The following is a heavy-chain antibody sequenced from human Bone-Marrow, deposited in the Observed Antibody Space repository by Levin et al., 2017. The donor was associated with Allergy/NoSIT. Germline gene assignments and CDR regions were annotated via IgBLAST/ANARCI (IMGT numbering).Heavy chain of an antibody. D-gene: IGHD5-24*01. V-gene: IGHV3-30*18. CDR2: ISYDGSNK. CDR1: GFTFSSYG. CDR3: AKDEGDGYNEGAFDI. J-gene: IGHJ3*02. Sequence: GGSLRLSCAASGFTFSSYGMHWVRQAPGKGLEWVAVISYDGSNKYYADSVKGRFTISRDNSKNTLYLQMNSLRAEDTAVYYCAKDEGDGYNEGAFDIWGQGTMVTVSS.